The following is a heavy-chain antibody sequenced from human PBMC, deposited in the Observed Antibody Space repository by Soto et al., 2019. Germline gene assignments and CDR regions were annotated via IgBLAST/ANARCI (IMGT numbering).Heavy chain of an antibody. CDR1: GYSFTSYW. V-gene: IGHV5-51*01. CDR3: ATLERLPDDAFDI. Sequence: GDSLKISCKGCGYSFTSYWIGWVRQMPRKGLEWLGIIYPGDSDTRYSPSFQGQVTISADKTISTAYLQWSSLKASDTAMYHCATLERLPDDAFDIWGQGTMVTVSS. CDR2: IYPGDSDT. J-gene: IGHJ3*02. D-gene: IGHD1-1*01.